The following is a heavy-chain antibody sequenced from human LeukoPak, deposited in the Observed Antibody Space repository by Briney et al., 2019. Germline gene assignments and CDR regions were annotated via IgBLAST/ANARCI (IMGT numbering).Heavy chain of an antibody. V-gene: IGHV4-59*08. J-gene: IGHJ5*02. CDR1: GGSISSYY. D-gene: IGHD1-26*01. Sequence: PSETLSLTCTVSGGSISSYYWSWIRQPPGKGLEWIGYIYYDGSTNYNPSLKSRVTISVDTSKNQFSLKLSSVTAADTAVYYCARGELLIYWFDPWGQGTLVTVSS. CDR2: IYYDGST. CDR3: ARGELLIYWFDP.